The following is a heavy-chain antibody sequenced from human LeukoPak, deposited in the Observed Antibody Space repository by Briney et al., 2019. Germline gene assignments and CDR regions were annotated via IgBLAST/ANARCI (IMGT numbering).Heavy chain of an antibody. CDR3: AKGGIFYYDSRSGHDAFDI. J-gene: IGHJ3*02. CDR1: GFTFDDYA. D-gene: IGHD3-22*01. Sequence: PGGSLRLSCAASGFTFDDYAMHWVRQAPGKGLEWVSGISWNSGSIGYADPVKGRFTISRDNAKNSLYLQMNSLRAEDMALYYCAKGGIFYYDSRSGHDAFDIWGQGTMVTVSS. V-gene: IGHV3-9*03. CDR2: ISWNSGSI.